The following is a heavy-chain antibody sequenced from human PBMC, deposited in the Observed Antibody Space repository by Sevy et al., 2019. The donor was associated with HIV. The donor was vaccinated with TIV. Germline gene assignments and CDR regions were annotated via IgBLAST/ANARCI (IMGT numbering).Heavy chain of an antibody. J-gene: IGHJ4*02. D-gene: IGHD3-10*01. Sequence: GGSLRLSCSASGFTFSNYEMNWVRQAPGKGLEWVSYISNSGSSIFYSDSVKGRFTISRDNAKNSLYLQMNSLRAEDTAVYYCARDLPPSATMVAHFDYWGRGTLVTVSS. CDR1: GFTFSNYE. CDR3: ARDLPPSATMVAHFDY. V-gene: IGHV3-48*03. CDR2: ISNSGSSI.